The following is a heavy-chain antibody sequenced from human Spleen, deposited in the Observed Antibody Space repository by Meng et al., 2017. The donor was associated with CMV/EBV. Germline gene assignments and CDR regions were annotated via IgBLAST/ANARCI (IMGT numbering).Heavy chain of an antibody. CDR1: GFTFSSYT. CDR3: ARDGSVVPPHFDY. Sequence: GESLKISCAASGFTFSSYTMHWVRQAPGKGLEWVAIISYDGSNKYYADSVKGRFTISRDNAKNSLYLQMNSLRAEDTAVYYCARDGSVVPPHFDYWGQGTLVTVSS. D-gene: IGHD2-2*01. CDR2: ISYDGSNK. J-gene: IGHJ4*02. V-gene: IGHV3-30*04.